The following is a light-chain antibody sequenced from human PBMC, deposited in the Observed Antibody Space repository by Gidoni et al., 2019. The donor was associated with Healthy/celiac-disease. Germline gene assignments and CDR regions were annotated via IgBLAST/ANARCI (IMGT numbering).Light chain of an antibody. Sequence: IVFTQSPGTLSLSPGERATLSCRASQSVSSSYLSWYQQKPGQAPRLLIYGASSRATGIPDRFSGSGSGTDFTITISRLEPEDFAVYYCQQDGSSPPITFGGGTKVEIK. V-gene: IGKV3-20*01. J-gene: IGKJ4*01. CDR1: QSVSSSY. CDR2: GAS. CDR3: QQDGSSPPIT.